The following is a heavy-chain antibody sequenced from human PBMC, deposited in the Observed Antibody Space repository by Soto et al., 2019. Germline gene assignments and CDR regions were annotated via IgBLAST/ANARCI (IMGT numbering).Heavy chain of an antibody. D-gene: IGHD3-3*01. CDR3: VRDHHDFSSDYHYYHMDV. CDR2: SSTYNGNT. CDR1: GYTLSNYG. J-gene: IGHJ6*03. Sequence: QAQLVQSGAEMKKPGASVKVSCKASGYTLSNYGISWVRQAPGQGLEWMGWSSTYNGNTKYAKKFQGRVTMTTDTYTSTAYTELRSLRSDDTAVYYCVRDHHDFSSDYHYYHMDVWGKGTTVTVSS. V-gene: IGHV1-18*01.